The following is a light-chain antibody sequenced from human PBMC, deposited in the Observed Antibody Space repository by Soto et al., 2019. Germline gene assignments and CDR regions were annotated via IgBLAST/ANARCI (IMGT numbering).Light chain of an antibody. CDR1: QSISHW. CDR3: QQYDSVLGT. Sequence: DIQMTQSPATLSASVGDSVTITCRASQSISHWLAWYQQKPGKAPKFLIYDASSLESGVPSRFSGSGSGTEFTLTISSLQPDDFATYYCQQYDSVLGTFGPGTKVGIK. J-gene: IGKJ1*01. V-gene: IGKV1-5*01. CDR2: DAS.